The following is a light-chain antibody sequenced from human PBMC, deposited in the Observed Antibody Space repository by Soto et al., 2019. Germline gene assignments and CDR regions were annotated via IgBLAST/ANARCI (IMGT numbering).Light chain of an antibody. Sequence: ENVLTQSPAPLYLSPGERATLSCMASQSVCSFFAWYQQKPGQAPRLVIYNAFNRATGMPARFSGSGSGTDFTLTISSLEPEDFAVYYCQQGFNWPTFGGGTKVEIK. J-gene: IGKJ4*01. V-gene: IGKV3-11*01. CDR1: QSVCSF. CDR3: QQGFNWPT. CDR2: NAF.